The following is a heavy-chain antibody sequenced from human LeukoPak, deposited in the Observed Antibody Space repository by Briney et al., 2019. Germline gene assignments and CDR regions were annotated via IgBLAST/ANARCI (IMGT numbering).Heavy chain of an antibody. D-gene: IGHD3-22*01. V-gene: IGHV1-2*06. J-gene: IGHJ4*02. CDR1: GYNFIGYY. CDR2: INPNNGGT. CDR3: AREGERSGYQPLDY. Sequence: ASVKVSCKTSGYNFIGYYIHWVRQAPGQGLEWMGRINPNNGGTNYAQRFQGRVTMTRDTSISTAYMDLSSLGSDDTAVYYCAREGERSGYQPLDYWGQGTLVTVSS.